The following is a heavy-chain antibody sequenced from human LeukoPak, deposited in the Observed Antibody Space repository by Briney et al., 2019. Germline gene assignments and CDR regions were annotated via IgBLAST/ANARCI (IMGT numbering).Heavy chain of an antibody. V-gene: IGHV3-53*01. J-gene: IGHJ4*02. D-gene: IGHD6-19*01. CDR2: IYSGGST. CDR1: GFTVSSNY. CDR3: TRFSGWYGVGG. Sequence: PGGSLRLSCAASGFTVSSNYMSWVRQAPGKGLEWVSVIYSGGSTYYTDSVKGRFTISRDNSKNTLYLQMNSLRAEDTAVYYCTRFSGWYGVGGWGQGTLVTVSS.